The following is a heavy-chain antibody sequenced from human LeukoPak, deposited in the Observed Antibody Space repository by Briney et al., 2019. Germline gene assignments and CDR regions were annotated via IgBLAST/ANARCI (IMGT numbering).Heavy chain of an antibody. Sequence: ASVKVSFKASGYTFTSYGISWVRQAPGQGLEWMGWIISYNGNTNYSQKLQGRVTMTTDTSTSTAYMELRSLRSDDTAVYYCARDNEPYCSSTSCYLIDYWGQGTLVTVSS. D-gene: IGHD2-2*01. CDR1: GYTFTSYG. J-gene: IGHJ4*02. CDR3: ARDNEPYCSSTSCYLIDY. CDR2: IISYNGNT. V-gene: IGHV1-18*01.